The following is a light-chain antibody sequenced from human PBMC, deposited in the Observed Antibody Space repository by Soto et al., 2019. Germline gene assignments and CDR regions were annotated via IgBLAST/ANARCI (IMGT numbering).Light chain of an antibody. Sequence: DIKVTQSPSSLSASVGDRVTITCRASETIAKSLSWYQQKPGKAPKLLIYASSTLQSGVPSRFSGWGFATDFTLSTSGLHREDLATYSCLQAASAPATFGKRTRVEIK. CDR3: LQAASAPAT. V-gene: IGKV1-39*01. CDR2: ASS. CDR1: ETIAKS. J-gene: IGKJ1*01.